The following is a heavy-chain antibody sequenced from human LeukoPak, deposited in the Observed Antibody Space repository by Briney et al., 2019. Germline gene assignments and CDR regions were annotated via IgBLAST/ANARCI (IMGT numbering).Heavy chain of an antibody. J-gene: IGHJ4*02. CDR2: INWNGGST. Sequence: GGSLRLSCAASGFTFSNYWMSWVRQAPGKGLEWVSGINWNGGSTGYADSVKGRFTISRDNAKNSLYLQMNSLRAEDTALYYCASGGSGRYCSGGSCKNFDYWGQGTLVTVSS. V-gene: IGHV3-20*04. D-gene: IGHD2-15*01. CDR1: GFTFSNYW. CDR3: ASGGSGRYCSGGSCKNFDY.